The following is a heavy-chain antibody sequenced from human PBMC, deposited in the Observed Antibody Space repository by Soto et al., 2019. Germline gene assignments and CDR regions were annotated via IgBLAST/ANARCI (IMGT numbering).Heavy chain of an antibody. CDR3: AKDVTVAGAPIYNTGLDV. CDR2: ITYEGSHR. D-gene: IGHD6-19*01. V-gene: IGHV3-30*18. CDR1: GFDFNKFG. J-gene: IGHJ6*02. Sequence: QVQLVQSGGGLVQPGRSLRLSCAASGFDFNKFGLHWVRQTPGKGLEWVAFITYEGSHRDHADSVKGRFTVSRDKSKNMLYLQMDSLRPEDTAVYYCAKDVTVAGAPIYNTGLDVWGQGTTVTVTS.